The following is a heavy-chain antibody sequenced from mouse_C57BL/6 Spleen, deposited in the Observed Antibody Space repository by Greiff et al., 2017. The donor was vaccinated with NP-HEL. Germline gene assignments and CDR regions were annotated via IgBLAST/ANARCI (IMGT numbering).Heavy chain of an antibody. V-gene: IGHV3-6*01. CDR1: GYSITSGYY. D-gene: IGHD2-12*01. CDR3: AREGALRRYFDV. J-gene: IGHJ1*03. CDR2: ISYDGSN. Sequence: EVQLQQSGPGLVKPSQSLSLTCSVTGYSITSGYYWNWIRQFPGNKLEWMGYISYDGSNNYNPSLKNRISITRDTSKNQFFLKLNSVTTEDTATYYCAREGALRRYFDVWGTGTTVTVSS.